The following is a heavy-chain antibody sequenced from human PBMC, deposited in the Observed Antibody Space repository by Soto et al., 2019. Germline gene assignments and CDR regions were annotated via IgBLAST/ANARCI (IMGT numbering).Heavy chain of an antibody. Sequence: SETLSLTCTVSGGSISSGDYYWSWIRQPPGKGLEWIGYIYYSGSTNYNPSLKSRLTMSLDTSTNEVSLSLTSVTAADAAVYFCARFSPPRKSYDSNPGWFDPWGQGIMVTVSS. CDR1: GGSISSGDYY. V-gene: IGHV4-61*08. CDR3: ARFSPPRKSYDSNPGWFDP. CDR2: IYYSGST. J-gene: IGHJ5*02. D-gene: IGHD3-22*01.